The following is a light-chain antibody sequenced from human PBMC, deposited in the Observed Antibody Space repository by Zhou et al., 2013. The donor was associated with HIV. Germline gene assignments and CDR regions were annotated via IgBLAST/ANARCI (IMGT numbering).Light chain of an antibody. CDR3: QQANSFPLT. Sequence: DIQMTQSPSSLSASVGDRISITCRTSQSIGSHLSWYQQKPGKAPKLLIFGSSTLQSGAPSRFSGSGSGTEFTLSISNLQPEDSATYYCQQANSFPLTFGGGTKVEIK. CDR2: GSS. V-gene: IGKV1-39*01. CDR1: QSIGSH. J-gene: IGKJ4*01.